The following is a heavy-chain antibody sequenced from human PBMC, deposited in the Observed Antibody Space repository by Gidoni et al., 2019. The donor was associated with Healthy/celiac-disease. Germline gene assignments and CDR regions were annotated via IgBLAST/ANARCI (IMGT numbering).Heavy chain of an antibody. CDR3: ARRHSYGDFDY. J-gene: IGHJ4*02. Sequence: EVQLVPSGAEVNKPGESLKISCKGSRYSFTSYWIGWVRQMPGKGLAWMGIIYPGDSDTRYSPSVQSQVTISADKSISTAYLQWSSLKASDTAMYYCARRHSYGDFDYWGQGTLVTVSS. CDR1: RYSFTSYW. V-gene: IGHV5-51*03. D-gene: IGHD5-18*01. CDR2: IYPGDSDT.